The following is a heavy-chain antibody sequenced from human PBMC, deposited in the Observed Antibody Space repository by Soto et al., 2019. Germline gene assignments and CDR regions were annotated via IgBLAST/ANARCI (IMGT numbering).Heavy chain of an antibody. CDR1: GFSLSTTGVG. CDR2: IYWDDDK. D-gene: IGHD2-21*01. J-gene: IGHJ6*02. CDR3: VQSRCGGDCLQSYSSHSYYGLDV. V-gene: IGHV2-5*02. Sequence: QITLKESGPTLVKPTQTLTLTCTFSGFSLSTTGVGVGWIRQPPGKALEWLALIYWDDDKRYNPSLKSRLTITKHTSKNQVVLTMTHMDPVDTATYYCVQSRCGGDCLQSYSSHSYYGLDVWGQGTTVTVSS.